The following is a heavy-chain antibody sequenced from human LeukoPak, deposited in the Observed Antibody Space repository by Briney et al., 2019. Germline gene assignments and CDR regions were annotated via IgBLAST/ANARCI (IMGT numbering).Heavy chain of an antibody. D-gene: IGHD3-10*01. Sequence: GGSLRLSCAASGFTFSRYWMGWARQAPGKGLEWVATIKEDGGEKYYVDSVKGRFTISRDNAKKSLFLQMNSLRAEDTAVYYCAKDQVVRGVTGWFDPWGQGTLVTVSS. CDR2: IKEDGGEK. V-gene: IGHV3-7*05. J-gene: IGHJ5*02. CDR3: AKDQVVRGVTGWFDP. CDR1: GFTFSRYW.